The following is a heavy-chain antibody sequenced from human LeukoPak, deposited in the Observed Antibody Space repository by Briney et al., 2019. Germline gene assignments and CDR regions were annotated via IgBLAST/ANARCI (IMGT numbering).Heavy chain of an antibody. CDR3: ARGSSYARGSGFDY. D-gene: IGHD2-2*01. CDR1: GYIFTNYY. Sequence: ASVKVSCKTSGYIFTNYYIHCVRQAPGQGLECMGIINPNGGSASSAQKFQGRVTMTRDTSTSTVYMEVSSLRSGDTAVYYCARGSSYARGSGFDYWGQGTLVSVSS. CDR2: INPNGGSA. J-gene: IGHJ4*02. V-gene: IGHV1-46*01.